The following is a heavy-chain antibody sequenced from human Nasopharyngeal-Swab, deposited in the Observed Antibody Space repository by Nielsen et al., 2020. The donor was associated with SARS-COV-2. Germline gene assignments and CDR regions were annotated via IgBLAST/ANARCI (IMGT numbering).Heavy chain of an antibody. Sequence: WIRQPPGKGLEWIGSIYYSGSTYYNPSLKSRVTISVDTSKNQFSLKLSSVTAADTAVYYCARGPSAVVTPMGAGGFDYWGQGTLVTVSS. CDR3: ARGPSAVVTPMGAGGFDY. D-gene: IGHD4-23*01. V-gene: IGHV4-38-2*02. CDR2: IYYSGST. J-gene: IGHJ4*02.